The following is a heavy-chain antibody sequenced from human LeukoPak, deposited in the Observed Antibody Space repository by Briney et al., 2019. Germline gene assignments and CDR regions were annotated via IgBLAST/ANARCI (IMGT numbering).Heavy chain of an antibody. D-gene: IGHD4-17*01. Sequence: ASVKVSCKASGYTFTSYYMHWVRQAPGQGLEWMGIINPSGGSTSYAQKFQGRVTITRNTSISTAYMELSSLRSEDTAVYYCARHYGDYVLGVDWFDPWGQGTLVTVSS. V-gene: IGHV1-46*01. CDR1: GYTFTSYY. J-gene: IGHJ5*02. CDR3: ARHYGDYVLGVDWFDP. CDR2: INPSGGST.